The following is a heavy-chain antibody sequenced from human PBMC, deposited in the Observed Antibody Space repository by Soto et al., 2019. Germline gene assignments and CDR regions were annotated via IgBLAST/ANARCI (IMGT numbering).Heavy chain of an antibody. CDR2: ILVDGRT. V-gene: IGHV3-23*01. CDR3: AKATATGGGAFDI. CDR1: GFICSSYD. J-gene: IGHJ3*02. Sequence: PGGSLRLSCAASGFICSSYDMSWVRQAPGKGLEWVSTILVDGRTFYVDSVKGRFTISRDSSQSTVYLQMNSLTVGDTALYYCAKATATGGGAFDICGQGTMVTVSS. D-gene: IGHD2-8*02.